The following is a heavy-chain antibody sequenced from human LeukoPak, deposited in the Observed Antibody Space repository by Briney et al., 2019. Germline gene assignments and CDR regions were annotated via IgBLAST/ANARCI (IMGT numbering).Heavy chain of an antibody. CDR2: INPSGGST. CDR1: GYTFTSYY. CDR3: ARMTTVTTGLDY. Sequence: GASVKVSCKASGYTFTSYYMHWVRQAPGQGLEWMGIINPSGGSTSYAQKFQGRVTMTRDMSTSTVYMELSSLRSEDTAVYYCARMTTVTTGLDYWGQGTLVTVSS. J-gene: IGHJ4*02. D-gene: IGHD4-17*01. V-gene: IGHV1-46*01.